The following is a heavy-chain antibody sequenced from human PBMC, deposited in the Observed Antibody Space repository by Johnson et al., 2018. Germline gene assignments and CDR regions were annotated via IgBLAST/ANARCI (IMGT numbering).Heavy chain of an antibody. Sequence: VQLLESGGGLVQPGGSLRLSCAASGFTFSSYWMSWVRQAPGKGLEWVANIKQDGSEKYYVDSVKGRFIIPRDNSKNTLYLQMKSMRAEDTAVYYCAKDRVHWNYADDAFDIWGQGTMVTVSS. CDR1: GFTFSSYW. D-gene: IGHD1-7*01. CDR2: IKQDGSEK. V-gene: IGHV3-7*01. J-gene: IGHJ3*02. CDR3: AKDRVHWNYADDAFDI.